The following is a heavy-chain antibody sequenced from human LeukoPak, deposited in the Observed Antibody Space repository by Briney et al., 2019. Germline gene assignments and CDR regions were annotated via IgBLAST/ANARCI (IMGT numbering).Heavy chain of an antibody. D-gene: IGHD3-16*02. Sequence: ASVKVSCKASGYTFTSYDINWVRQATGQGLEWMGWINPNSGGTNYAQKFQGRVTMTRDTSISTAYMELSRLRSDDTAVYYCARDLNDYVWGSYRYKGNWFDPWGQGTLVTVSS. CDR1: GYTFTSYD. CDR2: INPNSGGT. J-gene: IGHJ5*02. V-gene: IGHV1-2*02. CDR3: ARDLNDYVWGSYRYKGNWFDP.